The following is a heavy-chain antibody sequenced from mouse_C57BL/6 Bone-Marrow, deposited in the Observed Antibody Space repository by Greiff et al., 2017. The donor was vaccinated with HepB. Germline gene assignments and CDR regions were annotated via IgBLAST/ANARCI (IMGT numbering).Heavy chain of an antibody. J-gene: IGHJ2*01. CDR3: ARGAPFSAVPFLFDL. CDR1: GYTFTSYW. Sequence: VQLQQPGAELVRPGSSVKLSCKASGYTFTSYWMHWVKQRPIQGLEWIGNIDPSDSETHYNQKFKDKATLTVDKSSSTAYMQLSSLTSEDSAVYHCARGAPFSAVPFLFDLGGQRPTHTVPS. V-gene: IGHV1-52*01. D-gene: IGHD1-1*01. CDR2: IDPSDSET.